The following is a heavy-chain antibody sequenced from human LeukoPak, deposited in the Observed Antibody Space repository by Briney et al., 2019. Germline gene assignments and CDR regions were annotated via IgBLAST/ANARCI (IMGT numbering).Heavy chain of an antibody. V-gene: IGHV3-23*01. CDR1: GFTFSSYA. D-gene: IGHD5-12*01. CDR2: ISGSGGST. Sequence: PGGSLRLSCAASGFTFSSYAMSWVRQAPGKGLEWVSAISGSGGSTYYADSVKGRFTISRDNSKNTLYLQMNSLRAEDTAVYYCAKVGYSGYDTNYYYYYGMDVWGQGTTVTVSS. J-gene: IGHJ6*02. CDR3: AKVGYSGYDTNYYYYYGMDV.